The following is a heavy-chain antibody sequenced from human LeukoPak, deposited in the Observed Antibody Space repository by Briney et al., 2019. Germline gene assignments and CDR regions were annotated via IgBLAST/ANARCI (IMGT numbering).Heavy chain of an antibody. Sequence: GGSLRLSCAASGVNISSYAMSWVRQAPGKGLEWVSAINGRGDNTYYADFVKGRFTISRDNSKSTVYLQMNSLRTEDTAVYYCAKDRVSPGFNWFDPWGQGTLVTVSS. CDR3: AKDRVSPGFNWFDP. CDR1: GVNISSYA. V-gene: IGHV3-23*01. CDR2: INGRGDNT. D-gene: IGHD2/OR15-2a*01. J-gene: IGHJ5*02.